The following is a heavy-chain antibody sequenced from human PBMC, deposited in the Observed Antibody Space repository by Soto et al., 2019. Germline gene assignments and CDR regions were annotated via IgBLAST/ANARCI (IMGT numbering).Heavy chain of an antibody. J-gene: IGHJ4*02. CDR3: AKDLGYDFWSGYSFDY. CDR1: GITVSSNY. Sequence: TGGSLRLSCAASGITVSSNYMSWVRQAPGKGLEWVSILHSGGDTYYTDSVKGRFTISRDNSKNTLYLQMNSLRAEDTAVYYCAKDLGYDFWSGYSFDYWGQGTLVTVSS. CDR2: LHSGGDT. D-gene: IGHD3-3*01. V-gene: IGHV3-66*02.